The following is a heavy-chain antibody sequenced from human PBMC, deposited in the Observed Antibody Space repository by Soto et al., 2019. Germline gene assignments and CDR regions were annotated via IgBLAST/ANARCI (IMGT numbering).Heavy chain of an antibody. CDR2: INPKSGAT. D-gene: IGHD3-10*01. J-gene: IGHJ6*02. Sequence: ASVKVSCKASGYRFTGYGLHWVRQAPGQGLQWMGWINPKSGATDYAQKFQGRVTMTREMSTNTAYLELSGLSSVTAADTAVYYCAREMVWFGELLVKARYGMDVWGQGTTVTVYS. CDR3: AREMVWFGELLVKARYGMDV. CDR1: GYRFTGYG. V-gene: IGHV1-2*02.